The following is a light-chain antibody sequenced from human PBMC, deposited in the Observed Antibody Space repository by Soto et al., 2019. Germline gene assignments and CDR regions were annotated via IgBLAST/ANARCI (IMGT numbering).Light chain of an antibody. CDR2: GAS. Sequence: EIVLTQSPGTLSLSPGERATLSCRASQSVSSSYLAWYQQKPGQAPRLLIYGASSRATGIPDRFSGGGSGTDFTLTISRLEPEDFAVYYCQQYGSSPPYTFGQGTKLEIK. V-gene: IGKV3-20*01. CDR1: QSVSSSY. CDR3: QQYGSSPPYT. J-gene: IGKJ2*01.